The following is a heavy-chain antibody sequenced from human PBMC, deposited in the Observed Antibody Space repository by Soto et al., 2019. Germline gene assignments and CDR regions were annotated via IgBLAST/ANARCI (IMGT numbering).Heavy chain of an antibody. J-gene: IGHJ4*02. V-gene: IGHV3-33*01. CDR1: GFTFSSYG. CDR3: ARDGYNYRPYYFDY. CDR2: IWYDGSNK. D-gene: IGHD5-12*01. Sequence: PGGSLRLSCAASGFTFSSYGMHWVRQAPGKGLEWVAVIWYDGSNKYYADSVKGRFTISRDNSKNTLYLQMNSLRAEDTAVYYCARDGYNYRPYYFDYWGQGTLVTVSS.